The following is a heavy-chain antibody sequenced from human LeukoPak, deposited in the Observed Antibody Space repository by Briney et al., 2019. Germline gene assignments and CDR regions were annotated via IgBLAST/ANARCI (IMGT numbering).Heavy chain of an antibody. V-gene: IGHV3-48*04. CDR3: ARELRGYSDY. J-gene: IGHJ4*02. CDR1: GFTFSSYG. CDR2: ISSSGSTI. Sequence: GSLRLSCAASGFTFSSYGMNWVRQAPGKGLEWVSYISSSGSTIYYADSVKGRFTISRDNAKNSLYLQMNSLRAEDTAVYYCARELRGYSDYWGQGTLVTVSS. D-gene: IGHD5-12*01.